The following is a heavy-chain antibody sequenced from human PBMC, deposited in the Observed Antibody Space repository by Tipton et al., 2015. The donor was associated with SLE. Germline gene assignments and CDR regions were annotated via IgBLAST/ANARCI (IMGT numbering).Heavy chain of an antibody. V-gene: IGHV4-59*01. CDR1: GGSTNSYY. D-gene: IGHD2-2*01. CDR3: AGYCTSTSCYEARGGMDV. J-gene: IGHJ6*02. Sequence: TLSLTCTVSGGSTNSYYWTWIRQPPGKGLEWIGRIYDSGGTNYNPSLKSRVTISQDTSKNQFSLKLSSVTAADTAVYYCAGYCTSTSCYEARGGMDVWGQGTTVTVSS. CDR2: IYDSGGT.